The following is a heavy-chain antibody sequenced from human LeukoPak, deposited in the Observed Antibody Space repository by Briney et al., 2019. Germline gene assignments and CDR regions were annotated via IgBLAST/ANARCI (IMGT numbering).Heavy chain of an antibody. CDR1: EFTVSSNY. Sequence: GGSLRLSCAASEFTVSSNYMSWVRQAPGKGLEWVSVIHSGGTTYYAGSVKGRFTLSRDDSENTLYLQMSNLRAEDTAVYYCARGDYVWGSYPGAFDIWGQGTMVTVSS. D-gene: IGHD3-16*02. CDR3: ARGDYVWGSYPGAFDI. J-gene: IGHJ3*02. CDR2: IHSGGTT. V-gene: IGHV3-66*01.